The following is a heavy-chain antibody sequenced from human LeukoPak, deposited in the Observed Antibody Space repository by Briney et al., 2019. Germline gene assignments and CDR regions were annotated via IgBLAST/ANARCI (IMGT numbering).Heavy chain of an antibody. V-gene: IGHV1-3*01. CDR1: GYTFTSYA. Sequence: ASVKVSCKASGYTFTSYAMHWVCQAPGQRLEWMGWINAGNGNTKYSQKFQGRVTITRDTSASTAYMELSSLRSEDTAVYYCARDFDLRGPSDLFDYWGQGTLVTVSS. J-gene: IGHJ4*02. CDR3: ARDFDLRGPSDLFDY. D-gene: IGHD2-21*02. CDR2: INAGNGNT.